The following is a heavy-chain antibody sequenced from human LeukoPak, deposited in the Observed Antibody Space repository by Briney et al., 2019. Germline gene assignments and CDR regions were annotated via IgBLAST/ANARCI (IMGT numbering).Heavy chain of an antibody. V-gene: IGHV4-59*01. D-gene: IGHD3/OR15-3a*01. J-gene: IGHJ4*02. CDR1: GGSISSYY. CDR2: IYYSGST. Sequence: NPSETLSLTCTVSGGSISSYYWSWIRQPPGKGLEWIGYIYYSGSTNYNPSLKSRVTISVDTSKNQFSLKLSSVTAADTAVYYCASSYGFWKSSLYYFDYWGQGTLVTVSS. CDR3: ASSYGFWKSSLYYFDY.